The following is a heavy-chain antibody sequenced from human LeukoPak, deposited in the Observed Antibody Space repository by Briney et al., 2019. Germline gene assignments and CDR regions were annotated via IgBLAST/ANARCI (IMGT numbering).Heavy chain of an antibody. Sequence: SETLSLTRTVSGYSISSGYFWGWIRQPPGKGLEWIGSIYHSGSTYYNPSLKSRVTISVDTSNNQFSLKLSSVTAADTAVYYCARLRIAAAGTGMDVWGQGTTVTVSS. CDR3: ARLRIAAAGTGMDV. D-gene: IGHD6-13*01. CDR2: IYHSGST. J-gene: IGHJ6*02. V-gene: IGHV4-38-2*02. CDR1: GYSISSGYF.